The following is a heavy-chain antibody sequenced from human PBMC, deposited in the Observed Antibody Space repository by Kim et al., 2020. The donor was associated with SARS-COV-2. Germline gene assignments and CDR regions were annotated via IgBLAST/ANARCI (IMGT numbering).Heavy chain of an antibody. D-gene: IGHD3-10*01. J-gene: IGHJ3*02. V-gene: IGHV3-23*01. Sequence: ADSVKGRFTVSRDDATNALSLQLSSLRAEDTAVYYCAKCHCGWDNDALDTWGLGTAVTVSA. CDR3: AKCHCGWDNDALDT.